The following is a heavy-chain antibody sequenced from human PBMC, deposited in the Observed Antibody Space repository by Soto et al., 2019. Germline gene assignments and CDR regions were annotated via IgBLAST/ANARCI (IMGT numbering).Heavy chain of an antibody. CDR1: GYSFTSYW. J-gene: IGHJ6*02. D-gene: IGHD2-2*01. CDR2: IDPSDSYT. Sequence: GESLKISCKGSGYSFTSYWISWVRQMPGKGLEWMGRIDPSDSYTNYGPSFQGHVTISADKSISTAYLQWSSLKASDTAMYYCARRFVYCSSTIRPPRAGYYYYYGMDVGRQGTRVTVSS. CDR3: ARRFVYCSSTIRPPRAGYYYYYGMDV. V-gene: IGHV5-10-1*01.